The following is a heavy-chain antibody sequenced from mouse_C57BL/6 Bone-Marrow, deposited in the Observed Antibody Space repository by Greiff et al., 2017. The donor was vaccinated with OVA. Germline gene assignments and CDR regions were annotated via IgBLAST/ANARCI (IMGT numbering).Heavy chain of an antibody. Sequence: EVQLQQPGPELVKPGASVKMSCKASGYTFTDYYMHWVKQSHGKSLEWIGYINPNNGGTSYNQKFKGKATLTVNKSSSTAYMELRSLTSEDSAVYYCASYSGIKYYYAMDYWGQGTSVTVSS. CDR3: ASYSGIKYYYAMDY. J-gene: IGHJ4*01. CDR1: GYTFTDYY. CDR2: INPNNGGT. V-gene: IGHV1-22*01. D-gene: IGHD1-1*01.